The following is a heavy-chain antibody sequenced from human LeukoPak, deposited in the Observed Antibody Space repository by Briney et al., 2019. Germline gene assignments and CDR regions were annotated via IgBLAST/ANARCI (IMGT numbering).Heavy chain of an antibody. D-gene: IGHD2-15*01. CDR3: ARETTEPGGYWSAQRDGFDI. CDR2: IYTSGST. CDR1: GGSFSGYY. Sequence: PSETLSLTCAVYGGSFSGYYWSWIRQPAGKGLEWIGRIYTSGSTNYNPSLKSRVTISVDTSKNQFSLKLSSVTAADTAVYYCARETTEPGGYWSAQRDGFDIWGQGTRVTVSS. J-gene: IGHJ3*02. V-gene: IGHV4-4*07.